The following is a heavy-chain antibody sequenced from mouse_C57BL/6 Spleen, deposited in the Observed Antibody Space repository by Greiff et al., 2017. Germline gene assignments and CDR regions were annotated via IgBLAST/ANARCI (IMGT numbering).Heavy chain of an antibody. CDR3: AEPGYCGEDWYFDV. D-gene: IGHD2-3*01. Sequence: VQLQQPGAELVKPGASVKLSCKASGYTFTSYWMHWVKQRPGQGLEWIGMIHPNSGSTNYNEKFKSKATLTVDKSSSTAYMQLSSLTSEDSAVYYGAEPGYCGEDWYFDVWGTGTTVTVSS. J-gene: IGHJ1*03. V-gene: IGHV1-64*01. CDR2: IHPNSGST. CDR1: GYTFTSYW.